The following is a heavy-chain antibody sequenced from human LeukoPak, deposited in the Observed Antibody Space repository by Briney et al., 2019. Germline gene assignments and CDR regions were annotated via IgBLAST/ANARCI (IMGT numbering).Heavy chain of an antibody. J-gene: IGHJ4*02. CDR3: ARDGGAYDSSGYYALNFDY. Sequence: GGSLRLSCAASGFTFISYWMSWVRQAPGKGLEWVANIKQDGSEKYYVDSVKGRFTISRDNAKNSLYLQMNSLRAEDTAVYYCARDGGAYDSSGYYALNFDYWGQGTLVTVSS. CDR2: IKQDGSEK. V-gene: IGHV3-7*01. D-gene: IGHD3-22*01. CDR1: GFTFISYW.